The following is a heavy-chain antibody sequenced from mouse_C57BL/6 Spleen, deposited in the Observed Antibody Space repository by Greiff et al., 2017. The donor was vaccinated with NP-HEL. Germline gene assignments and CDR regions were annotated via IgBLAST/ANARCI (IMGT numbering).Heavy chain of an antibody. CDR2: IDPSDSYT. Sequence: QVQLKQPGAELVKPGASVKLSCKASGYTFTSYWMQWVKQRPGQGLEWIGEIDPSDSYTNYNQKFKGKATLTVDTSSSTAYMQLSSLTSEDSAVYYCARRGSYYFDYWGQGTTLTVSS. V-gene: IGHV1-50*01. CDR3: ARRGSYYFDY. CDR1: GYTFTSYW. J-gene: IGHJ2*01.